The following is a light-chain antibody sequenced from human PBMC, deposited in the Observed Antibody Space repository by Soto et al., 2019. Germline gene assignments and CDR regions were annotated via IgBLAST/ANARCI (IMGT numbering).Light chain of an antibody. Sequence: DIQMTQSPSSLSASVGDRVAITCRASQSISNYLSWFQHKPGKAPQLLIYAASNLQRGVPARFSGRGSGTDFTLTISSLQPEDFAVYICQQYGASPWTFGQGTKVEIK. V-gene: IGKV1-39*01. CDR1: QSISNY. CDR2: AAS. CDR3: QQYGASPWT. J-gene: IGKJ1*01.